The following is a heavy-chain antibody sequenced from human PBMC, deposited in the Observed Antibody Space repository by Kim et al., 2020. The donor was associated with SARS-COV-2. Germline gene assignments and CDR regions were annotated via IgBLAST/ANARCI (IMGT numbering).Heavy chain of an antibody. CDR2: IYYSGST. J-gene: IGHJ4*02. CDR1: GGSISSSSYY. V-gene: IGHV4-39*02. D-gene: IGHD2-21*02. Sequence: SETLSLTCTVSGGSISSSSYYWGWIRQPPGKGLEWIGSIYYSGSTYYNPSLKSRVTISVDTSKNQFSLKLSSVTAADTAVYYCAREGGVVTFDYWGQGTLVTVSS. CDR3: AREGGVVTFDY.